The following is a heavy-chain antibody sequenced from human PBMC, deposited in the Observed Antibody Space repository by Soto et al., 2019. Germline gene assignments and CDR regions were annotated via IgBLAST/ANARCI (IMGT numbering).Heavy chain of an antibody. Sequence: QVQLVQSGAEVKKPGSSVKVSCKASGGTFSSYAISWVRQAPGQGLEWMGGIIPIFGTANYAQKFQGRVTITADEPTSTAYMELSSLRSEDTAVYYCAREYPIAVAGTGFGWFDPWGQGTLVTVSS. CDR3: AREYPIAVAGTGFGWFDP. CDR2: IIPIFGTA. V-gene: IGHV1-69*01. D-gene: IGHD6-19*01. J-gene: IGHJ5*02. CDR1: GGTFSSYA.